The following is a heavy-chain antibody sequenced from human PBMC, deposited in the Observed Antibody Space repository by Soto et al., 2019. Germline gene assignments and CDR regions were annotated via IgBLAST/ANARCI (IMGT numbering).Heavy chain of an antibody. J-gene: IGHJ3*02. V-gene: IGHV2-70*04. Sequence: SGPTLVNPTQTLTLTCTFSGFSLSTSGMRVSWIRQPPGKALEWLARIDWDDDKFYSTSLKTRLTISKDTSKNQVVLTMTNMDPVDTATYYCARIPRGSYSAFDIWGQWTMVTVSS. CDR3: ARIPRGSYSAFDI. CDR1: GFSLSTSGMR. CDR2: IDWDDDK. D-gene: IGHD1-26*01.